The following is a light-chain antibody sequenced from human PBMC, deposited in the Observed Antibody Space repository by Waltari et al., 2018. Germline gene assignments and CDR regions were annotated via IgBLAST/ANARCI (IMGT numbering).Light chain of an antibody. CDR2: TND. CDR3: ATWDDSLDGPV. Sequence: QSVLTQPPSASGTPGQRVTISCFGRSSHIGRNAWSWYQQLPGTAPRLLIHTNDQRPSGVPDRFSASKSGTSASLAISGLQSEDEADFHCATWDDSLDGPVFGGGTKLTVL. V-gene: IGLV1-44*01. CDR1: SSHIGRNA. J-gene: IGLJ3*02.